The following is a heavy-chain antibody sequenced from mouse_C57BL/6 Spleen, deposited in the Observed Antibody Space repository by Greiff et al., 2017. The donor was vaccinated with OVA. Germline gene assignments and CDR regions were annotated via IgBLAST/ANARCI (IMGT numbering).Heavy chain of an antibody. CDR3: ARSTDYYGSSSFDY. D-gene: IGHD1-1*01. Sequence: VKLQQPGAELVKPGASVKLSCKASGYTFTSYWMHWVKQRPGQGLEWIGMIHPNSGSTNYNEKFKSKATLTVDKSSSTAYMQLSSLTSEDTAVYISARSTDYYGSSSFDYWDQGTTLTVSS. CDR2: IHPNSGST. J-gene: IGHJ2*01. V-gene: IGHV1-64*01. CDR1: GYTFTSYW.